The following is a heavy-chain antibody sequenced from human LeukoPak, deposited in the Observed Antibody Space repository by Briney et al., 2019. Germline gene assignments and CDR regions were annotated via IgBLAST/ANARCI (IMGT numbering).Heavy chain of an antibody. CDR1: GFTFSSYG. CDR2: IWYGGSNK. J-gene: IGHJ4*02. V-gene: IGHV3-33*01. D-gene: IGHD3-16*02. CDR3: ARAPIMITFGGVIDHFDY. Sequence: PGRSLRLSCAASGFTFSSYGMHWVRQAPGKGLEWVAVIWYGGSNKYYADSVKGRFTISRDNSKNTLYLQMNSLRAEDTAVYYCARAPIMITFGGVIDHFDYWGQGTLVTVSS.